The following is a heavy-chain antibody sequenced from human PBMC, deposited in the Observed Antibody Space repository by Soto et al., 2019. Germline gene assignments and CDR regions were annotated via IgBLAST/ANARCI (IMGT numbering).Heavy chain of an antibody. CDR3: ATVDNYYGSVF. CDR1: GCTFSSYA. Sequence: GGSLRLSCAAPGCTFSSYAMNWVRQAPGKGLEYVSAISSNGGSTHYANSVKGRFTISRDNSNNTLYLQMISLRAEDTAVYYCATVDNYYGSVFWGQGTLVTVSS. V-gene: IGHV3-64*01. D-gene: IGHD3-10*01. J-gene: IGHJ4*02. CDR2: ISSNGGST.